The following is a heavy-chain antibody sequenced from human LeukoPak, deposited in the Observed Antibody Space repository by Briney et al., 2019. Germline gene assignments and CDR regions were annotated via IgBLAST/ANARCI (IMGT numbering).Heavy chain of an antibody. Sequence: AGGSLSLSCAASGFPFSDYYMRWIRQAPGKGLEWVSYISSSGNIIYYADSVKGRFTISRDNAKNSLYLQMNSLRAEDTAVYYCARVTLGTYYFDYWGQGTLVTVSS. D-gene: IGHD3-16*01. J-gene: IGHJ4*02. CDR1: GFPFSDYY. V-gene: IGHV3-11*04. CDR3: ARVTLGTYYFDY. CDR2: ISSSGNII.